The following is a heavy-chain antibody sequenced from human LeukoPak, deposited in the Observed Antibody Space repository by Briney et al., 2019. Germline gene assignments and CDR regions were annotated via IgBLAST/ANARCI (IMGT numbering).Heavy chain of an antibody. D-gene: IGHD3-3*01. CDR1: GFTLSNYW. CDR2: INSDGSRT. J-gene: IGHJ4*02. Sequence: QPGGSLRLPCAASGFTLSNYWMHWVRQAPGKGLVWVSRINSDGSRTNYADSVKGRFTISRDNAKNTLYLQMNSLRAEDTAVYYCAKAYYDFNFDYWGQGTLVTVSS. CDR3: AKAYYDFNFDY. V-gene: IGHV3-74*01.